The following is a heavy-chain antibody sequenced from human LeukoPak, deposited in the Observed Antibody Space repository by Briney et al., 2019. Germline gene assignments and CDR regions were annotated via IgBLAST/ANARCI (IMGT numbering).Heavy chain of an antibody. D-gene: IGHD1-14*01. J-gene: IGHJ4*02. V-gene: IGHV1-69*04. CDR2: IIPIFGIA. CDR1: GGTFSSYA. Sequence: SVKVSCKASGGTFSSYATSWVRQAPGQGLEWMGRIIPIFGIANYAQKFQGRVTITADKSTSTAYMELSSLRSEDTAVYYCARAFAKTGKYYFDYWGQGTLVTVSS. CDR3: ARAFAKTGKYYFDY.